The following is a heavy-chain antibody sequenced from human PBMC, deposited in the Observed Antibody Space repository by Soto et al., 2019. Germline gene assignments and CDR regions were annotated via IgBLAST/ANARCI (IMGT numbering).Heavy chain of an antibody. J-gene: IGHJ5*02. CDR2: IYHSGST. CDR3: ARAGYCISTSCYGVTGTTGWFDP. Sequence: SETLSLTCAVSGGSISSGGYSWSWIRQPPGKGLEWIGYIYHSGSTYYNPSLKSRVTISVDRSKNQFSLKLSSVTAADTAVYYCARAGYCISTSCYGVTGTTGWFDPWGQGTLVTVSS. CDR1: GGSISSGGYS. D-gene: IGHD2-2*01. V-gene: IGHV4-30-2*01.